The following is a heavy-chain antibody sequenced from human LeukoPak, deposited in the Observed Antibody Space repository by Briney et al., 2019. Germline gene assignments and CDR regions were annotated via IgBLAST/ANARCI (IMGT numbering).Heavy chain of an antibody. V-gene: IGHV3-23*01. D-gene: IGHD2-2*01. J-gene: IGHJ4*02. CDR3: ANFPATSPGY. Sequence: GGSLRLSCAASGFTFSSYAMSCVRQAPGKGLEWVSAVSGSGGGTYYADSVKGRFTISRDNSKNTLYLQMNSLRAEDTAVYYCANFPATSPGYWGQGTLVTVSS. CDR2: VSGSGGGT. CDR1: GFTFSSYA.